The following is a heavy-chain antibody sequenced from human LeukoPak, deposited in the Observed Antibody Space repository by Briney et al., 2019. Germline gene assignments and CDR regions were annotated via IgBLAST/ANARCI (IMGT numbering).Heavy chain of an antibody. CDR3: ARGPTHIVVGNWFDP. D-gene: IGHD2-2*01. CDR2: IKQDGSEK. V-gene: IGHV3-7*01. CDR1: GFTFSSYW. J-gene: IGHJ5*02. Sequence: PGGSLRLSCAASGFTFSSYWMSWVRQAPGKGLEWVANIKQDGSEKYYVDSVKGRFTISRDNAKNSLCLQMNSLRAEDTAVYYCARGPTHIVVGNWFDPWGQGTLVTVSS.